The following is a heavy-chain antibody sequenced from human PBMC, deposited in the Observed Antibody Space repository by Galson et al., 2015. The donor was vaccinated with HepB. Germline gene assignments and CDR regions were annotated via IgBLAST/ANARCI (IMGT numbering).Heavy chain of an antibody. CDR1: GFTFSDHY. V-gene: IGHV3-72*01. D-gene: IGHD1-7*01. J-gene: IGHJ2*01. CDR2: TRNRANSYTT. CDR3: ARGYNWNYGDWYFDL. Sequence: SLRLSCAASGFTFSDHYMDWARQAPGKGLEWVGRTRNRANSYTTEYAASVKGRFTISRDDSKNSLYLQMNSLKTEDTAVYYCARGYNWNYGDWYFDLWGRGTLVTVSS.